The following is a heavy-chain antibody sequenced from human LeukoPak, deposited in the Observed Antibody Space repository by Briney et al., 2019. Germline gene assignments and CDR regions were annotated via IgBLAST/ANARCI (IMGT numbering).Heavy chain of an antibody. CDR2: ISSSGSTI. CDR1: GFTFSSYE. Sequence: GGSLRLSCAASGFTFSSYEMNWVRQAPGKGLEWVSYISSSGSTIYYADSVKGRFTISRDNAKNTLYLQMNSLRAEDTAVYDCARGGWFGELVRRFGYYYYYMDVWGKGTTVTVSS. D-gene: IGHD3-10*01. J-gene: IGHJ6*03. CDR3: ARGGWFGELVRRFGYYYYYMDV. V-gene: IGHV3-48*03.